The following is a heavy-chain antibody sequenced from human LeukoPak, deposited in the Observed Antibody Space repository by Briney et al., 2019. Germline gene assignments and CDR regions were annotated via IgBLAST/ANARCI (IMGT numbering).Heavy chain of an antibody. CDR1: GYTFISYG. Sequence: ASVKVSCKASGYTFISYGISWVRQAPGQGLEWMGWISAYNGNTNYAQKLQGRVTMTTDTSTSTAYMELRSLRSDDTAVYYCATTPLSSGYYTGVYFDYWGQGTLVTVSS. J-gene: IGHJ4*02. CDR3: ATTPLSSGYYTGVYFDY. V-gene: IGHV1-18*01. D-gene: IGHD3-22*01. CDR2: ISAYNGNT.